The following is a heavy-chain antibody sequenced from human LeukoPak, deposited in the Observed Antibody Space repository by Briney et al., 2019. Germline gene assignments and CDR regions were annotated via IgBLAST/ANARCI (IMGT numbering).Heavy chain of an antibody. CDR3: ANLAPVVVAAMGDY. J-gene: IGHJ4*02. Sequence: PGGSLRLSCAASGFTLSDYYMSWIRQAPGKGLEWVSYISSSGSTIYYADSVKGRFTISRDNAKNSLYLQMNSLRAEDTAVYYCANLAPVVVAAMGDYWGQGTLVTVSS. CDR2: ISSSGSTI. CDR1: GFTLSDYY. D-gene: IGHD2-15*01. V-gene: IGHV3-11*01.